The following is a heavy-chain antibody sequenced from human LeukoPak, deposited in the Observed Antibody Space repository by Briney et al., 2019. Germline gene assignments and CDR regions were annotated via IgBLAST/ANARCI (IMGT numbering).Heavy chain of an antibody. Sequence: SETLSLTCTVSGVTISSYYWSWIRQPPGKGLEWIGDIYHSGRTTNTPSLTSRVTISVVTSKNQFSLKLSSVTAADTAVYCCARHSGYFDLWGRGTMVTVSS. J-gene: IGHJ2*01. V-gene: IGHV4-59*08. CDR1: GVTISSYY. CDR2: IYHSGRT. CDR3: ARHSGYFDL.